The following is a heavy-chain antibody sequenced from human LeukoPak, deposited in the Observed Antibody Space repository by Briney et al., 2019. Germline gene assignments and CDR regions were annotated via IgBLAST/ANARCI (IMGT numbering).Heavy chain of an antibody. V-gene: IGHV3-9*01. D-gene: IGHD1-26*01. CDR2: ISWNSGSI. J-gene: IGHJ4*02. CDR1: GFTFDDYA. CDR3: AKDSGYSIDY. Sequence: SLRLSCAASGFTFDDYAMHWVRPAPGKGLEWVSGISWNSGSIGYADSVKGRFTISRDNAKNSLYLQMNSLRAEDTALYYCAKDSGYSIDYWGQGTLVTVSS.